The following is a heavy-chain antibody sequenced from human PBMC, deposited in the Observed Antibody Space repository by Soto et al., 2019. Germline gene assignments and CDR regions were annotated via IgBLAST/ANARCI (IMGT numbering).Heavy chain of an antibody. CDR1: GFTFSGSA. D-gene: IGHD2-15*01. J-gene: IGHJ4*02. CDR3: TCHSPEDMTRN. V-gene: IGHV3-73*02. CDR2: IRNKTNNYAT. Sequence: EVQLVESGGGLVQPGGSLKLSCAASGFTFSGSAMHWVRQASGKGLEWVGRIRNKTNNYATAYAASVKGRFTISRDDSKNTAYLQMNSLKTEDTAVYYCTCHSPEDMTRNWGQGTLVTVSS.